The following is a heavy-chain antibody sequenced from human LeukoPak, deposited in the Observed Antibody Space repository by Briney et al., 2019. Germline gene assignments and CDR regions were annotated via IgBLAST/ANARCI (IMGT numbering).Heavy chain of an antibody. CDR1: GLTFSNQW. CDR3: ATDASGYYSRSDAFDI. D-gene: IGHD3-22*01. Sequence: GGSLRLSCIVSGLTFSNQWMHWVRQAPGKGLVWVSHINNEGSDTRYADSVKGRFTISRDNAKNTLYLQVNSLRAEDTAVYYCATDASGYYSRSDAFDIWGQGTMVTVSS. J-gene: IGHJ3*02. V-gene: IGHV3-74*01. CDR2: INNEGSDT.